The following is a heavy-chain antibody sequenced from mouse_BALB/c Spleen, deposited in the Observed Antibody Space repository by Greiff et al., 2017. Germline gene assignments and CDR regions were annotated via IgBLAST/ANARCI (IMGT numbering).Heavy chain of an antibody. J-gene: IGHJ4*01. CDR2: IYPGSGST. CDR3: TRSLRFYAMDY. Sequence: LKQPGSELVRPGASVKLSCKASGYTFTSYWMHWVKQRPGQGLEWIGNIYPGSGSTNYDEKFKSKATLTVDTSSSTAYMQLSSLTSEDSAVYYCTRSLRFYAMDYWGQGTSVTVSS. V-gene: IGHV1S22*01. CDR1: GYTFTSYW.